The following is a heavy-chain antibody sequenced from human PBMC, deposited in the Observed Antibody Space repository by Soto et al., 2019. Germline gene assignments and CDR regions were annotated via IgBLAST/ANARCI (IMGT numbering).Heavy chain of an antibody. V-gene: IGHV5-51*01. D-gene: IGHD3-22*01. CDR1: GYSFTSYW. J-gene: IGHJ4*02. Sequence: GESLKISCKGSGYSFTSYWIGWVRQMPGKGLEWMGIIYPGDSDTRYSPSFQGQVTISADKSISTAYLQWSSLRSEDTAVYYCARISYYYDSSGHHYYFDYWGQGTLVTVSS. CDR3: ARISYYYDSSGHHYYFDY. CDR2: IYPGDSDT.